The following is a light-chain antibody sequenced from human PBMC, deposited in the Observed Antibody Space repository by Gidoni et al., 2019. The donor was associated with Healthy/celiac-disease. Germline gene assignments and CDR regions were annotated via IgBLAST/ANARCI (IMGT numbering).Light chain of an antibody. CDR3: QQRSNWPLT. J-gene: IGKJ4*01. Sequence: DIVLTQSPATLSLSPGERATLSCRASQSVSSSLAWYQQKPGQAPRLLIYDAYNRATGIPARFSGSGSGTDFTLTISSLEPEDFAVYYCQQRSNWPLTFGGGTKVEIK. CDR2: DAY. V-gene: IGKV3-11*01. CDR1: QSVSSS.